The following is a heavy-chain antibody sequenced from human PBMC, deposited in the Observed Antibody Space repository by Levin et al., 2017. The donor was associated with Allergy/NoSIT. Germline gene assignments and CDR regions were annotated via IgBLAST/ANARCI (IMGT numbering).Heavy chain of an antibody. CDR3: ARHTIPGYSSSIYYGMDV. V-gene: IGHV5-51*01. CDR2: IYPGDSDT. D-gene: IGHD6-6*01. Sequence: GESLKISCKGSGYSFTSYWIGWVRQMPGKGLEWMGIIYPGDSDTRYSPSFQGQVTISADKSISTAYLQWSSLKASDTAMYYCARHTIPGYSSSIYYGMDVWGQGTTVTVSS. J-gene: IGHJ6*02. CDR1: GYSFTSYW.